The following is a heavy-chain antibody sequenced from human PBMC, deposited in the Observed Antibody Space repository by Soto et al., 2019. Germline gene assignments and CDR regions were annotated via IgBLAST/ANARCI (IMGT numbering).Heavy chain of an antibody. CDR2: ISGTSSTI. CDR1: GFTFSGYS. Sequence: EVQLVESGGGLVQPGGSLRLCCAASGFTFSGYSLNWVRQAPGKGLEWVSYISGTSSTIYYADSVEGRFTISRDNAKKSLYLQMNSLRAEDTAVYYSARHRAEDYWDQGTLVTVSS. CDR3: ARHRAEDY. J-gene: IGHJ4*02. V-gene: IGHV3-48*01.